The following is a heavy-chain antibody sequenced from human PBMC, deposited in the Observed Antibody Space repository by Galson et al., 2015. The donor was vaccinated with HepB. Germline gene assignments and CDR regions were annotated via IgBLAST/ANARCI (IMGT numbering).Heavy chain of an antibody. CDR3: TVLQWFKFDY. D-gene: IGHD4-23*01. Sequence: SLRLSCAASGFTFSHAWMSWVRQAPGKGLEWVGRIKSKTDGGTTDYAAPVKGRFTISRDDSKNTLYLQMNSLKTEDTAVYYCTVLQWFKFDYWGQGTLVTVSS. CDR2: IKSKTDGGTT. CDR1: GFTFSHAW. V-gene: IGHV3-15*01. J-gene: IGHJ4*02.